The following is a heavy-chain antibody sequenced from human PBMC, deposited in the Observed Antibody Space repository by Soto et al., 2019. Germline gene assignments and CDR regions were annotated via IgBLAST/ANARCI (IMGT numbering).Heavy chain of an antibody. D-gene: IGHD2-2*03. CDR1: GYSFTSYW. CDR3: ARNGYCSSTSCYAGYYYGMDV. Sequence: GESLKISCKGSGYSFTSYWIGWVRQMPGKGLEWMGIIYPGDSDTRYSPSFQGQVTISADKSISTAYLQWSSLKASDTAMYYCARNGYCSSTSCYAGYYYGMDVWGQGTTVTVSS. CDR2: IYPGDSDT. V-gene: IGHV5-51*01. J-gene: IGHJ6*02.